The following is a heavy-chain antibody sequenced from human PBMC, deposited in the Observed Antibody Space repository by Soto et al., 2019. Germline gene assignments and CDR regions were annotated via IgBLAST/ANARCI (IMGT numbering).Heavy chain of an antibody. V-gene: IGHV3-30*02. CDR3: VMGRWLPPLTH. CDR2: VWYDGSNK. Sequence: QVHLEEAGGGVVQPGGSLRLSCVASGFDFRGDLMHWVRQAPGKGLEWVAYVWYDGSNKMYAASVQGRFTISRDNSKNTLYLQMNSLSGAGTAVYYSVMGRWLPPLTHWGQGTLVTVPS. D-gene: IGHD3-10*01. J-gene: IGHJ4*02. CDR1: GFDFRGDL.